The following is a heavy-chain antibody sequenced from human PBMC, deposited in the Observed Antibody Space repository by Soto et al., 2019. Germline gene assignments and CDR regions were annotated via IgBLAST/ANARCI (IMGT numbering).Heavy chain of an antibody. Sequence: GGSVEVFFKASGYPFTGYYMHWVRQAPGQGLEWIGWINPTSGGTNYAQKLHGWVTMTRDTSISTAYMELSRLRSDDTAVYYCARGATLDVWGQGTTVTVSS. CDR1: GYPFTGYY. CDR2: INPTSGGT. CDR3: ARGATLDV. J-gene: IGHJ6*01. V-gene: IGHV1-2*04.